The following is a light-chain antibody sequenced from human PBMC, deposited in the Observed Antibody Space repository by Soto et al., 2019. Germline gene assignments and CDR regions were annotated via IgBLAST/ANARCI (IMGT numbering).Light chain of an antibody. CDR2: ATS. Sequence: IFFTPSPGPLAGSPRERATLSCRASQSLNSNSLAWYQQKPVQAPRLLIYATSSRATGIPDRFSGSGSGTDFTLTISRLEPEDFAVYYCQQYGRSGTFGQGTKVDNK. J-gene: IGKJ1*01. CDR3: QQYGRSGT. CDR1: QSLNSNS. V-gene: IGKV3-20*01.